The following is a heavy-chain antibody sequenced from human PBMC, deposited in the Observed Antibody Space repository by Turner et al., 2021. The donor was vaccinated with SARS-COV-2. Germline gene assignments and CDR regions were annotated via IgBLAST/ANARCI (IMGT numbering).Heavy chain of an antibody. V-gene: IGHV1-18*01. J-gene: IGHJ4*02. CDR2: ISAYNGNT. CDR3: AREGADYYDSSGLLDY. D-gene: IGHD3-22*01. Sequence: QVQLVQSGAEVKKPGASVKVSCKASGYTFTSYGIHWVRQAPGQGLEWMGWISAYNGNTNYAQKVQGRVTMTTDTSTSTAYMELRSLRSDDTAVYYCAREGADYYDSSGLLDYWGQGTLVTVSS. CDR1: GYTFTSYG.